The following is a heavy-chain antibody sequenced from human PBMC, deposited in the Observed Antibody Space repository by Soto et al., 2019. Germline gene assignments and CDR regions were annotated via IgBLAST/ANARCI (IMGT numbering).Heavy chain of an antibody. D-gene: IGHD3-3*01. CDR2: IYYSGST. CDR3: ARRRYDFWSGYEHNWFDP. J-gene: IGHJ5*02. Sequence: SETLSLTCTVSGGSISSYYWSWIRQPPGKGLEWIGYIYYSGSTNYNPSLKSRVTISVDTSKNQFSLKLSSVTAADTAVYYCARRRYDFWSGYEHNWFDPWGQGTLVTVS. V-gene: IGHV4-59*01. CDR1: GGSISSYY.